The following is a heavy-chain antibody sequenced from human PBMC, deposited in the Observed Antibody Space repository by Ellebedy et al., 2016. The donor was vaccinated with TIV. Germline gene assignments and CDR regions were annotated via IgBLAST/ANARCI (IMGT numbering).Heavy chain of an antibody. Sequence: GESLKISCAASGFTFSNAWMSWVRQAPGKGLEWVGRIKSKTDGGTTDYAAPVKGRFTISRDDSKNTLYLQMNSLKTEDTAVYYCTTTVTTMGGWFDPWGQGTLVTVSS. CDR3: TTTVTTMGGWFDP. V-gene: IGHV3-15*01. J-gene: IGHJ5*02. D-gene: IGHD4-17*01. CDR2: IKSKTDGGTT. CDR1: GFTFSNAW.